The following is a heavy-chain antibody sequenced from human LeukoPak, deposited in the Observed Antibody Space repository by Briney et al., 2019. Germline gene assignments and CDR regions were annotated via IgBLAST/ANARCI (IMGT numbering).Heavy chain of an antibody. CDR1: GGSISSYY. CDR2: IYYSGST. V-gene: IGHV4-59*01. CDR3: ARHYSSGFDY. D-gene: IGHD6-19*01. J-gene: IGHJ4*02. Sequence: ASETLSLTCTVSGGSISSYYWSWIRQPPGKGLEWIGYIYYSGSTNYNPSLKSRVTISVDTSKNQFSLKLSSVTAADTAVYYCARHYSSGFDYWGQGTLVTVSS.